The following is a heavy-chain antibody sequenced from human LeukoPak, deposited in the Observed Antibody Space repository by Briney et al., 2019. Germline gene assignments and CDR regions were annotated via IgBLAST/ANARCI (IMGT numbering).Heavy chain of an antibody. D-gene: IGHD1-14*01. CDR1: GGSISSGDYY. V-gene: IGHV4-30-4*08. Sequence: SETLSLTCTVSGGSISSGDYYWSWIRQPPGKGLEWIGYIYYSGSTYYNPSLKSRVTISVDTSKNQFSLKLSSVTAADTAVYYCARVNRKPAAQPAGSYYYYYYYMDVWGKGTTVTVSS. CDR3: ARVNRKPAAQPAGSYYYYYYYMDV. CDR2: IYYSGST. J-gene: IGHJ6*03.